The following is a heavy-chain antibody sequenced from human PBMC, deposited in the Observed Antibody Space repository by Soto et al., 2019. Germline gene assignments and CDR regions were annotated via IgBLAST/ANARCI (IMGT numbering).Heavy chain of an antibody. CDR1: GGSFSGYY. CDR3: ARGPESSYYYGSGIGFDY. D-gene: IGHD3-10*01. CDR2: INHSGST. V-gene: IGHV4-34*01. Sequence: SETLSLTCAVYGGSFSGYYWSWLRQPPGKGLEWIGEINHSGSTNYNPSLKSRVTISVDTSKNQFSLKLSSVTAADTAVYYCARGPESSYYYGSGIGFDYWGQGTLVTVSS. J-gene: IGHJ4*02.